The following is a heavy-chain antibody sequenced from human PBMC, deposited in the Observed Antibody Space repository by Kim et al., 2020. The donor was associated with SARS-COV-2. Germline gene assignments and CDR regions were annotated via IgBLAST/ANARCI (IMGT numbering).Heavy chain of an antibody. D-gene: IGHD3-10*01. V-gene: IGHV3-15*01. Sequence: GRFTISRDDSKNTLYLQMNSLKTEDTAVYYCTTDFEGAYYYGSGSYYFDYWGQGTLVTVSS. J-gene: IGHJ4*02. CDR3: TTDFEGAYYYGSGSYYFDY.